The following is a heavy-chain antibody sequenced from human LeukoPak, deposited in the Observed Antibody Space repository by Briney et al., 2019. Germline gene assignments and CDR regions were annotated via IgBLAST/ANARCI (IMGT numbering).Heavy chain of an antibody. J-gene: IGHJ4*02. CDR3: TTSLGYFYRFDS. CDR2: INPTGGSA. CDR1: VDTFTKYY. Sequence: ASVKVSCKTSVDTFTKYYMNWVRQAPGQGLEWMGIINPTGGSATYAKGLKGRIAVTSDTPTNTVYMELIGLKSEDTAMYYCTTSLGYFYRFDSWGQGTLVTVSS. D-gene: IGHD1-1*01. V-gene: IGHV1-46*04.